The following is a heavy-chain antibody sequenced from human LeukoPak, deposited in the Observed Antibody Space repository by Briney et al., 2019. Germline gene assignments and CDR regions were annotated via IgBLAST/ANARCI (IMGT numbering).Heavy chain of an antibody. Sequence: SETLSLTCTVSGGSISSHYWSWIRQPPGKGPEWIGYIYYSGSTNYNPSLKSRVTISVDTSKNQFSLKLSSVTAADTAVYYCARDEGSSWPLDYYYGMDVWGQGTTVTVSS. CDR2: IYYSGST. D-gene: IGHD6-13*01. J-gene: IGHJ6*02. V-gene: IGHV4-59*11. CDR3: ARDEGSSWPLDYYYGMDV. CDR1: GGSISSHY.